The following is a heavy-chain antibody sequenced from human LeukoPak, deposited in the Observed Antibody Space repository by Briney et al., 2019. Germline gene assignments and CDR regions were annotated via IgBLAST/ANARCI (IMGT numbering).Heavy chain of an antibody. D-gene: IGHD3-9*01. Sequence: PGGSLRLSCAASGFTVTSNYMTWVRQAPGKGLEWVSIIYDNGDTYYADSVKGRFTVTRDSSKNTVSLEINSLRVDDTAVYYCVSHSDPLTGYSFDYWGQGTLVTVSS. V-gene: IGHV3-53*01. CDR1: GFTVTSNY. CDR3: VSHSDPLTGYSFDY. CDR2: IYDNGDT. J-gene: IGHJ4*02.